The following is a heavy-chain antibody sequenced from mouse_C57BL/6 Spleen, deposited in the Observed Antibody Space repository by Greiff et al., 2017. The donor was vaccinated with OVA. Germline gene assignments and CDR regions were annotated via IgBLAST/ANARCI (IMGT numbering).Heavy chain of an antibody. CDR3: ARSGDYGNYDWFAY. CDR1: GYSFTDYN. CDR2: INPNYGTT. J-gene: IGHJ3*01. Sequence: EVQLQQSGPELVKPGASVKISCKASGYSFTDYNMNWVKQSNGKSLEWIGVINPNYGTTSYNQKFKGKATLTVDQSSITAYMQLNSLTSEDSAVYYCARSGDYGNYDWFAYWGQGTLVTVSA. V-gene: IGHV1-39*01. D-gene: IGHD2-1*01.